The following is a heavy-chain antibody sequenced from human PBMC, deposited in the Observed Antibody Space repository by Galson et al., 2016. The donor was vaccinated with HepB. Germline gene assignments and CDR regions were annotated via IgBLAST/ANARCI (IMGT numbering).Heavy chain of an antibody. CDR3: AGSSGSYRGPFDY. V-gene: IGHV1-46*01. CDR1: GYTFTSYY. Sequence: SVKVSCKASGYTFTSYYMHWVRQAPGQGLEWMGIINPSGGSTSYAQKFQGRVTMTRDTSTSTVYMELSSLRSEDTAVYYCAGSSGSYRGPFDYWGQGTLVTVSS. D-gene: IGHD1-26*01. J-gene: IGHJ4*02. CDR2: INPSGGST.